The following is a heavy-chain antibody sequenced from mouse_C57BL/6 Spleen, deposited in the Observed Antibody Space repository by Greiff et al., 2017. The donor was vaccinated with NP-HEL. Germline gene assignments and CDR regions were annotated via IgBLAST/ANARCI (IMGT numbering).Heavy chain of an antibody. Sequence: QVQLQQPGAELVKPGASVKMSCKASGYTFTSYWITWVKQRPGQGLEWIGDIYPGSGSTNYNEKFKSKATLTVDTSSSTAYMPLSSLTSEDSAVYYCARGGDSSGAWFAYWGQGTLVTVSA. D-gene: IGHD3-2*02. V-gene: IGHV1-55*01. CDR2: IYPGSGST. CDR1: GYTFTSYW. CDR3: ARGGDSSGAWFAY. J-gene: IGHJ3*01.